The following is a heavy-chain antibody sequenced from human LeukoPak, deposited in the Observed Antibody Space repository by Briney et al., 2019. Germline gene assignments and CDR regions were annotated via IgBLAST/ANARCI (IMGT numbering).Heavy chain of an antibody. J-gene: IGHJ4*02. D-gene: IGHD6-13*01. Sequence: TSETLSLTCAVSGYSISSGYYWGWIRQPPGKGLEWIGSIYHSGSTYYNPSLKSRVTISVDTSKNQFSLKLSPVTAADTAVYYCARLDDSSSWGDYWGQGTLVTVSS. CDR3: ARLDDSSSWGDY. CDR2: IYHSGST. V-gene: IGHV4-38-2*01. CDR1: GYSISSGYY.